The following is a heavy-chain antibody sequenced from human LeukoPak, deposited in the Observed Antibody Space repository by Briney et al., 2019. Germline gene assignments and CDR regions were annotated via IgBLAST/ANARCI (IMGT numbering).Heavy chain of an antibody. J-gene: IGHJ6*02. CDR1: GGSISSYY. D-gene: IGHD1-26*01. CDR3: ARTSGSYFYYYYGMDV. Sequence: SETLSLTCTVSGGSISSYYWSWIRQPPGKGLEWIGYIYYSGSTNYNPSLKSRVTISVDTSKNQFSLKLSSVTAADTAVHYCARTSGSYFYYYYGMDVWGQGTTVTVSS. V-gene: IGHV4-59*01. CDR2: IYYSGST.